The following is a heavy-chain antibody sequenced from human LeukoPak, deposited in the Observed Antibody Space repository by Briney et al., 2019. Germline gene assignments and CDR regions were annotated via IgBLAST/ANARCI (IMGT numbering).Heavy chain of an antibody. CDR1: GYTFIDYY. Sequence: ASVKVSCKASGYTFIDYYLHWLRQAPGQGLEWMGRINPNRGDTKPAQKFQGRVTMTRDTSISVAYMELSSLQSDDTAVYYCARNPDEHWLDENENWYFDLWGSGTLVTVSS. CDR2: INPNRGDT. CDR3: ARNPDEHWLDENENWYFDL. D-gene: IGHD6-19*01. J-gene: IGHJ2*01. V-gene: IGHV1-2*06.